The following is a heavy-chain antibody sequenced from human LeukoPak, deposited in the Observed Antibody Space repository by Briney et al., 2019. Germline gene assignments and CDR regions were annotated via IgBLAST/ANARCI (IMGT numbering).Heavy chain of an antibody. CDR1: GFTVSSNY. J-gene: IGHJ4*02. Sequence: GGPLRLSCAASGFTVSSNYMSWVRQAPGKGLEWVSVIYSGGSTYYADSVKGRFTISRDNSKNTLYLQMNSLRAEDTAVHYCARDIATTYYYDSSGYYSGYWGQGTLVTVSS. V-gene: IGHV3-66*02. D-gene: IGHD3-22*01. CDR2: IYSGGST. CDR3: ARDIATTYYYDSSGYYSGY.